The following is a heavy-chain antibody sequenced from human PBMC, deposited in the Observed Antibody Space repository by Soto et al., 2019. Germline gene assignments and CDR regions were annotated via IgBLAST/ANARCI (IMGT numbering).Heavy chain of an antibody. Sequence: GGSLRLSCAASGFTFSSYAMSWVRQAPGKGLEWVSAISGSGGSTYYADSVKGRFTISRDNSKNTLYLQMNSLRAEDTAVYYCAKDLVLLWFGPDMDVWGKGTTVTVSS. CDR3: AKDLVLLWFGPDMDV. J-gene: IGHJ6*03. V-gene: IGHV3-23*01. CDR1: GFTFSSYA. CDR2: ISGSGGST. D-gene: IGHD3-10*01.